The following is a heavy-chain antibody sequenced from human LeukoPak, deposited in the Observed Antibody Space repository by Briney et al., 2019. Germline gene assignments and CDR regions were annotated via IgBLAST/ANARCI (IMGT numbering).Heavy chain of an antibody. Sequence: GGSLRLSCAASGFTFSSYSMNWVRQAPGKGLEWVSSISSSSSYIYYADSVKGRFTISRDNSKNTLFLQMNSLRAEDTAIYYCAKDGRGYNPVTCWGKGTLVTVSS. D-gene: IGHD5-24*01. CDR1: GFTFSSYS. V-gene: IGHV3-21*04. CDR2: ISSSSSYI. CDR3: AKDGRGYNPVTC. J-gene: IGHJ4*02.